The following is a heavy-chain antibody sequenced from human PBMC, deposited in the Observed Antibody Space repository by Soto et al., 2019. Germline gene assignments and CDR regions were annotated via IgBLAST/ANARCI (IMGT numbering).Heavy chain of an antibody. CDR1: GGSINSRYW. J-gene: IGHJ4*02. V-gene: IGHV4-4*02. Sequence: SETLSLTCAVSGGSINSRYWWSWVRQSPGKGLEWIGEIYHSGSTNYNPSLKSRVTISVDKSKNQFSLNLSSVAAADTAVYYCARDQNGSGNYYTRYFDYWGQGTLVTVSS. D-gene: IGHD3-10*01. CDR3: ARDQNGSGNYYTRYFDY. CDR2: IYHSGST.